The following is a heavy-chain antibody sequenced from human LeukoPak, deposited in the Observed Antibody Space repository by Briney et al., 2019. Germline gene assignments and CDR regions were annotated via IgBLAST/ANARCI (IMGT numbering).Heavy chain of an antibody. Sequence: GESLKISCEGSGYSFTSSWIGWVRQMPGKGLEWMGLIYPGDSDTRYSPSFQGQVTISADKSISTAYLQWSSLKSADTAMYYCARQRSSRDRFDYWGQGTLVTVSS. CDR2: IYPGDSDT. CDR1: GYSFTSSW. V-gene: IGHV5-51*01. D-gene: IGHD3-10*01. J-gene: IGHJ4*02. CDR3: ARQRSSRDRFDY.